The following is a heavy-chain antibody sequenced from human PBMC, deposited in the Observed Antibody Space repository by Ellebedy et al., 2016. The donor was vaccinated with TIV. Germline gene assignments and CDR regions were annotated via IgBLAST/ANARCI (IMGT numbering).Heavy chain of an antibody. CDR2: IGGSGGST. CDR3: AKSPSVAVDSYDY. J-gene: IGHJ4*02. V-gene: IGHV3-23*01. Sequence: GGSLRLXXAASGFTFSSFVMSWVRQAPGKGLEWVSAIGGSGGSTFYADSVKGRFTVSRDNSKNTLYLQMNSLRAEDTAVYYCAKSPSVAVDSYDYWGQGTLVTVSS. CDR1: GFTFSSFV. D-gene: IGHD6-19*01.